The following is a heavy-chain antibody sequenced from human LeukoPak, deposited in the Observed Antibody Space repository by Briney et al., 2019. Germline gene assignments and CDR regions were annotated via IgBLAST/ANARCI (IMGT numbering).Heavy chain of an antibody. CDR2: IYYSGST. Sequence: PSETLSLTCTASGGSITSTTFYWGWVRQPPGKGLEWIGNIYYSGSTYYNPSLKSRVTISVDTSKNQFSLKLNSVAAADTAVYYCATYSSSSGWFDPWGQGTLVTVSS. CDR1: GGSITSTTFY. J-gene: IGHJ5*02. V-gene: IGHV4-39*01. D-gene: IGHD6-6*01. CDR3: ATYSSSSGWFDP.